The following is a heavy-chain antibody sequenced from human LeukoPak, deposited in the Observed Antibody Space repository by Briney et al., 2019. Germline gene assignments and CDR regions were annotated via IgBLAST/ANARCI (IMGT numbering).Heavy chain of an antibody. CDR2: IYYDGRNK. J-gene: IGHJ4*02. D-gene: IGHD3-22*01. Sequence: PGGSLRLSCAASGFTFSDYGMHWDRQAPGKGLEWVALIYYDGRNKNYADSVKGRFTISRDNPKNTLYLQMNSLRVEDTAVYYCARTEHYSARNGYYYFNQWGQGTLVTVSS. V-gene: IGHV3-33*01. CDR1: GFTFSDYG. CDR3: ARTEHYSARNGYYYFNQ.